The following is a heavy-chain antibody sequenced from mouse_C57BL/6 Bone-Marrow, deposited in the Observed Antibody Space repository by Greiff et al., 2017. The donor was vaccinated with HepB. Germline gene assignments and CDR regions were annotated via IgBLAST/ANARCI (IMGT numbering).Heavy chain of an antibody. J-gene: IGHJ1*03. CDR2: IWGVGST. V-gene: IGHV2-6*01. Sequence: VHLVESGPGLVAPSQSLSITCTVSGFSLTSYGVDWVRQSPGKGLEWLGVIWGVGSTNYNSALKSRLSISKDNSKSQVFLKMNSLQTDDTAMYYCARKIEGYWYFDVWGTGTTVTVSS. CDR1: GFSLTSYG. D-gene: IGHD5-1-1*01. CDR3: ARKIEGYWYFDV.